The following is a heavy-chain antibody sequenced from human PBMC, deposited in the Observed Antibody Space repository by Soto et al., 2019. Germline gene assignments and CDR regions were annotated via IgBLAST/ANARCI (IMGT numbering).Heavy chain of an antibody. Sequence: SQTLSLTCAISGDSVSSSSVAWNWIRQSPSRGLEWLGRTYYRTKWNNDYAVSVKSRITINPDTSKNQFSLQLNSVTPEDTAVYYCAREGMKSGGQSLWGSIAARPGAYYYYYMDVWGKGTTVTVSS. CDR2: TYYRTKWNN. CDR1: GDSVSSSSVA. D-gene: IGHD6-6*01. V-gene: IGHV6-1*01. J-gene: IGHJ6*03. CDR3: AREGMKSGGQSLWGSIAARPGAYYYYYMDV.